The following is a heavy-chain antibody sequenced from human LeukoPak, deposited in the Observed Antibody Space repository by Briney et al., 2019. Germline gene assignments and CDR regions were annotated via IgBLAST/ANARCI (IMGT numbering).Heavy chain of an antibody. CDR1: GGSISSRGYY. CDR2: ISYSGST. Sequence: SETLSLTCSVSGGSISSRGYYWAWIRQPPGKGLEWIGSISYSGSTYYNPSLKSRVTISADTSKGQFSLKLSSVTAADTAVYYCARTSYYDSSGYTLDFWGQGALVTVSS. V-gene: IGHV4-39*01. J-gene: IGHJ4*02. D-gene: IGHD3-22*01. CDR3: ARTSYYDSSGYTLDF.